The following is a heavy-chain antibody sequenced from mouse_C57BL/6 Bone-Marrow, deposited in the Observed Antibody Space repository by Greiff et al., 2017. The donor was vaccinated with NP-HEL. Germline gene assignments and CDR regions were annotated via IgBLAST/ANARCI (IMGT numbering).Heavy chain of an antibody. CDR1: GYTFTSYW. V-gene: IGHV1-52*01. J-gene: IGHJ3*01. CDR3: ASDDYDRAWFAY. CDR2: IDPSDSET. Sequence: QVQLQQPGAELVRPGSSVKLSCKASGYTFTSYWMHWVKQRPIQGLEWIGNIDPSDSETHYNQKFKDKATLTVDKSSSTAYMQLSSLTSEDSAVYYCASDDYDRAWFAYWGQGTLVTVSA. D-gene: IGHD2-4*01.